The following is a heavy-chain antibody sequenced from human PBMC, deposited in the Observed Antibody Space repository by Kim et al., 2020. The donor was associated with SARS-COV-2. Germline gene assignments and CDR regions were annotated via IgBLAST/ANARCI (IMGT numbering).Heavy chain of an antibody. J-gene: IGHJ4*02. Sequence: ASVKVSCKASGYTFTSYGISWVRQAPGQGLEWMGWISAYNGNTNYAQKLQGRVTMTTDTSTSTAYMELRSLRSDDTAVYYCARGSKYYYDSSGYYLLFDYWGQGTLVTVSS. CDR1: GYTFTSYG. CDR2: ISAYNGNT. D-gene: IGHD3-22*01. CDR3: ARGSKYYYDSSGYYLLFDY. V-gene: IGHV1-18*04.